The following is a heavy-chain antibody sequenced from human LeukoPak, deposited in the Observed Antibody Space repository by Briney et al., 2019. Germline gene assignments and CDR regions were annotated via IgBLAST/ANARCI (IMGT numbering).Heavy chain of an antibody. CDR2: IIPILGIA. V-gene: IGHV1-69*04. CDR3: ARDREKQQPRLRTSYGMDV. Sequence: SVKVSCKASGGTSSSYAISWVRQAPGQGLEWMGRIIPILGIANYAQKFQGRVTITADKSTSTAYMELSSLRSEDTAVYYCARDREKQQPRLRTSYGMDVWGQGTTVTVSS. D-gene: IGHD6-13*01. J-gene: IGHJ6*02. CDR1: GGTSSSYA.